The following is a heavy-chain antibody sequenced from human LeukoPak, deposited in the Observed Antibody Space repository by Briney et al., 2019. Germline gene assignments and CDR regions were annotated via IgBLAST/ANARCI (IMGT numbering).Heavy chain of an antibody. J-gene: IGHJ4*02. CDR1: GYTFTSYG. D-gene: IGHD3-22*01. CDR3: ARPSYYYDSSGYGCFDY. V-gene: IGHV1-18*01. CDR2: ISAYNGNT. Sequence: ASVKVSCKASGYTFTSYGISWVRQAPGQGLEWMGWISAYNGNTNYAQKLQGRVTMTTDTSTSTAYMELRSLRSDDTAVYYCARPSYYYDSSGYGCFDYWGQGTLVTVSS.